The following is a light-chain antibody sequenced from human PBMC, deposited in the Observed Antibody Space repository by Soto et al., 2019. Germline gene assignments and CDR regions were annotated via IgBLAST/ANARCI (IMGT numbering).Light chain of an antibody. J-gene: IGKJ1*01. V-gene: IGKV1-5*03. Sequence: DIQMTQSPSTLSASVGDRVAITCRASQSITTWLAWYQHKPGKAPKLLIYKASSLQSGVPSRLSGSGSGTEFTLTISSLQPDDFATYYCQQYNTYSRTFGQGTKVDIK. CDR3: QQYNTYSRT. CDR2: KAS. CDR1: QSITTW.